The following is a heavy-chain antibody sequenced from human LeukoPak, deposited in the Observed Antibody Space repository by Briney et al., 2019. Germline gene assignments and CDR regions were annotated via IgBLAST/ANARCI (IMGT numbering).Heavy chain of an antibody. V-gene: IGHV4-31*03. CDR3: ARGSQQLDY. CDR2: IYYNGNT. J-gene: IGHJ4*02. D-gene: IGHD6-13*01. Sequence: SQTLSLTCTVSGGSITSAGYYWNWIRQHPGKGLEWIGFIYYNGNTYYNPSLKSRVTISLDTSKNHFSLGLISVTAADTAVYYCARGSQQLDYWGQGTLVTVSS. CDR1: GGSITSAGYY.